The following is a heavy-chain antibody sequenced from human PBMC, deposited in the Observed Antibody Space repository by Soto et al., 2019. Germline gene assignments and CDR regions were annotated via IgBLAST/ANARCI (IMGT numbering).Heavy chain of an antibody. J-gene: IGHJ1*01. CDR3: AKDRDERYFDWLPPEYFQH. CDR1: GFTFSSYA. D-gene: IGHD3-9*01. CDR2: ISGSGGST. V-gene: IGHV3-23*01. Sequence: EVQLLESGGGLVQPGGSLRLSCAASGFTFSSYAMSWVRQAPGKGLEWVSAISGSGGSTYYADSVKGRFTISRDNSKNTLYLQMNSLRAEDTAVYYCAKDRDERYFDWLPPEYFQHWGQGTMVTVSS.